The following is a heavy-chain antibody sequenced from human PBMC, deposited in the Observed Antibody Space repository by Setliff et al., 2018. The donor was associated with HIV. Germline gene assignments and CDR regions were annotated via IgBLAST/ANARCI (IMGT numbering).Heavy chain of an antibody. CDR1: GGSNSGDY. J-gene: IGHJ4*02. CDR2: IHTSGRT. V-gene: IGHV4-4*09. CDR3: ARHPREETQRNYKFDS. D-gene: IGHD1-7*01. Sequence: SETLSLTCTVSGGSNSGDYGSWIRQPPGKGLEWSGYIHTSGRTNYNYPFKTRATISRDTSKNQFSLRLSSVTATDTAMYYCARHPREETQRNYKFDSWGQGTLVTVSS.